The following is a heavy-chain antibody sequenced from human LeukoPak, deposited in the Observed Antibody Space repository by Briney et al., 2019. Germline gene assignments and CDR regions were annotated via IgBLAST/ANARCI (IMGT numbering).Heavy chain of an antibody. V-gene: IGHV1-46*01. J-gene: IGHJ4*02. CDR1: GYTFTSYY. Sequence: ASVKVSCKASGYTFTSYYMHWVRQAPGQGLEWMGIINPSGGSTSYAQKFQGRVTMTRDTSTSTVYMELSGLRSEDTAVYYCARDGAARPHYDYWGQGTLVTVSS. D-gene: IGHD6-6*01. CDR3: ARDGAARPHYDY. CDR2: INPSGGST.